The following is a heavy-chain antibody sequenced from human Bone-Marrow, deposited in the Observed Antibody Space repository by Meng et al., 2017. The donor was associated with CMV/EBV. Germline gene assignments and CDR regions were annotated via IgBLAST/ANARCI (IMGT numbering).Heavy chain of an antibody. CDR2: INGYNGNT. V-gene: IGHV1-18*01. CDR3: ARVRDIVVVPTAIGVNWFDP. J-gene: IGHJ5*02. D-gene: IGHD2-2*01. Sequence: ASVKVSCKASGYTFTTYGISWVRQAPGQGLEWMGWINGYNGNTNYALNFQGRVTMTTDTSTSTAYMELRSLRSDDTAVYYCARVRDIVVVPTAIGVNWFDPWGQGTLVTVSS. CDR1: GYTFTTYG.